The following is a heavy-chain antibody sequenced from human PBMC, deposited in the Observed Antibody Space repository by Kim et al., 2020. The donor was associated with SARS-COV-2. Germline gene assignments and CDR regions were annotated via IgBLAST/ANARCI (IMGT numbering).Heavy chain of an antibody. CDR2: NP. Sequence: NPTYAQGFTGRFVFSLDTSVSTAYLQISSLKAEDTAVYYCARNYRNGFDPWGQGTLVTVSS. V-gene: IGHV7-4-1*02. D-gene: IGHD3-16*02. CDR3: ARNYRNGFDP. J-gene: IGHJ5*02.